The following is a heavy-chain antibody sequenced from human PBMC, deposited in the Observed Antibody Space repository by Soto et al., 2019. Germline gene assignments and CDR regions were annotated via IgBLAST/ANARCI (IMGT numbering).Heavy chain of an antibody. CDR3: ARESRYCSGGSCYFTDY. CDR1: GGSISSYY. J-gene: IGHJ4*02. D-gene: IGHD2-15*01. Sequence: TLSLTCTVSGGSISSYYWSRIRQPPGKGLEWIGYIYYSGSTNYNPSLKSRVTISVDTSKNQFSLKLSSVTAADTAVYYCARESRYCSGGSCYFTDYWGQGTLVTVSS. V-gene: IGHV4-59*01. CDR2: IYYSGST.